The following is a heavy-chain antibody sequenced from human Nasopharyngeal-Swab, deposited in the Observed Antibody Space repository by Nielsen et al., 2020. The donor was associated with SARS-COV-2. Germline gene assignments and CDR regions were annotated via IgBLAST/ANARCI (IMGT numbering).Heavy chain of an antibody. CDR2: ISSSSSYI. D-gene: IGHD3-3*01. V-gene: IGHV3-21*01. CDR1: GLTFIKYN. J-gene: IGHJ6*02. Sequence: GRPLRLAWAAVGLTFIKYNFNWVRQAPGKGLEWVSSISSSSSYIYYADSVKGRFTISRDNAKNSFSLQMNSLRAEDTAVYYCARDGLDYDFWSAYFMDVWGQGTTVTVSS. CDR3: ARDGLDYDFWSAYFMDV.